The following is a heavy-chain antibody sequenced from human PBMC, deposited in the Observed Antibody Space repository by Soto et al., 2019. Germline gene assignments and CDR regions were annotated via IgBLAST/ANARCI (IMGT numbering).Heavy chain of an antibody. CDR3: AIQIELAAGPCFFDR. Sequence: QGQLVESGGGVVQPGTSLRLSCAGSGFTFNNYGVHWVRQPPGKRLEWVSVIGNDGSVKYYADSAKRRFTLSRDNSKNAVSLLMNSLSDDNTAVSYCAIQIELAAGPCFFDRWGRGTGVTFYS. CDR2: IGNDGSVK. D-gene: IGHD6-25*01. CDR1: GFTFNNYG. J-gene: IGHJ2*01. V-gene: IGHV3-30*03.